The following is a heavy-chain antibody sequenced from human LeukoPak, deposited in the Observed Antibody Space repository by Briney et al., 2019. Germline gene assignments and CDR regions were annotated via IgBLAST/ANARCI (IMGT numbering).Heavy chain of an antibody. CDR2: IYSTGST. D-gene: IGHD2-8*01. CDR3: ARHLRVYAFDY. CDR1: GFTVNGKY. J-gene: IGHJ4*02. Sequence: GGSLRLSCAASGFTVNGKYMSWVREAPGKRLEWVSVIYSTGSTYYANDVKGRFTVSRDTSSNTVYLQMNSLTAEDTAVYYCARHLRVYAFDYWGQGTLVTVSS. V-gene: IGHV3-66*02.